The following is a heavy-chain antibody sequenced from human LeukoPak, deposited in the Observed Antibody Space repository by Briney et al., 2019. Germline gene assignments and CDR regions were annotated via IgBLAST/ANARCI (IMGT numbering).Heavy chain of an antibody. CDR1: GITFSNYV. CDR3: ARDETYDYESNGYLDF. CDR2: ISGGGRNT. J-gene: IGHJ4*02. D-gene: IGHD3-22*01. Sequence: GGSLRLSCAASGITFSNYVMSWVRQAPGKGLEWVSAISGGGRNTYYAASVKGRFTISRDNAKNLVYLQMSSLRAEDTAIYYCARDETYDYESNGYLDFWGQGTVVTVSS. V-gene: IGHV3-23*01.